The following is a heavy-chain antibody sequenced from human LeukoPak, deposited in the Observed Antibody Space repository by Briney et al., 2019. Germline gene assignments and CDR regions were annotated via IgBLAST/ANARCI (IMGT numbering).Heavy chain of an antibody. CDR1: GYTFTSYA. J-gene: IGHJ4*02. CDR2: VNTNTGNP. V-gene: IGHV7-4-1*02. D-gene: IGHD3-22*01. CDR3: AKNGLGAVVKTD. Sequence: ASLKVSCKASGYTFTSYAMNWVRQAPGQGLEWMGWVNTNTGNPTYAQGFTGRIVFSLDTSVSTAYLQISSLKAEDSAVYYCAKNGLGAVVKTDWGQGTLVTVSS.